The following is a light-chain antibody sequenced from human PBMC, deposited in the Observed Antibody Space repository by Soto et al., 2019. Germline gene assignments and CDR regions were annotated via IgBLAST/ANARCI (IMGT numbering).Light chain of an antibody. CDR2: GVS. Sequence: EIVMTQSPVTLSVSPGERATLSCRASQSVSGNLAWYQQKPGQAPRLLIYGVSARATGIPARFSGSGFGTEFTLTISSLQSEDFAVYYCQQRGNWPRITFGQGTRLEIK. J-gene: IGKJ5*01. CDR1: QSVSGN. CDR3: QQRGNWPRIT. V-gene: IGKV3-15*01.